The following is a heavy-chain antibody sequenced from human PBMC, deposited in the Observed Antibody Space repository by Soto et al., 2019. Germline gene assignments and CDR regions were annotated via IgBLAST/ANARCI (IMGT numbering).Heavy chain of an antibody. Sequence: GGSLRLSCAASGFTFNNYGMHWVRQAPGKGLEWVAFISYDGSNKIYADSVKGRFTISRDDSKNTLYVQMNSLRPEDTAVYYCAKDPAGSTLGFFDIWGQGTLVTVSS. D-gene: IGHD3-10*01. CDR3: AKDPAGSTLGFFDI. V-gene: IGHV3-30*18. CDR2: ISYDGSNK. J-gene: IGHJ3*02. CDR1: GFTFNNYG.